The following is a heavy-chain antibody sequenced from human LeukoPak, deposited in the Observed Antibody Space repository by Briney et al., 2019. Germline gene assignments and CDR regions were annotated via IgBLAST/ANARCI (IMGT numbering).Heavy chain of an antibody. J-gene: IGHJ4*02. CDR1: GGSIGGGVYY. CDR2: IYYSGST. V-gene: IGHV4-31*03. D-gene: IGHD5-24*01. CDR3: ARGVRWLQLSYFDY. Sequence: SETLSLTCTVSGGSIGGGVYYWSWIRQHPGKGLEWIGYIYYSGSTYYNPSLKSRVTISVDTSKNQFSLKLSSVTAADTAVYYCARGVRWLQLSYFDYWGQGTLVTVSS.